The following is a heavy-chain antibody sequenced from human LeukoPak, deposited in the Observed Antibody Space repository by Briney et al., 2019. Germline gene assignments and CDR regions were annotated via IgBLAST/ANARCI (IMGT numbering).Heavy chain of an antibody. CDR1: GYTFTSYG. Sequence: ASVKVSCKASGYTFTSYGISWVRQAPGQGLEWMGWISAYNGNTNYAQKLQGRVTMTTDTSTRTAYMELRSLRSDDTAVYYCARDRYYDSSGYVPLGYWGQGTLVTVSS. CDR3: ARDRYYDSSGYVPLGY. V-gene: IGHV1-18*01. J-gene: IGHJ4*02. CDR2: ISAYNGNT. D-gene: IGHD3-22*01.